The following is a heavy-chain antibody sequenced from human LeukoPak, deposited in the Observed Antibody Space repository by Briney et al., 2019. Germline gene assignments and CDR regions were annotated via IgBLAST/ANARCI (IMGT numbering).Heavy chain of an antibody. CDR2: IYYSGST. D-gene: IGHD6-6*01. V-gene: IGHV4-30-4*08. CDR1: GGSISSGDYY. J-gene: IGHJ5*02. CDR3: ARGDYSSSSRNNQDWFGP. Sequence: SQTLSLTCTVSGGSISSGDYYWSWIRQPPGKGLEWIGYIYYSGSTYYNPSLKSRVTISVDTSKNQFSLKLSSVTAADTAVYYCARGDYSSSSRNNQDWFGPWGQGTRVTVSS.